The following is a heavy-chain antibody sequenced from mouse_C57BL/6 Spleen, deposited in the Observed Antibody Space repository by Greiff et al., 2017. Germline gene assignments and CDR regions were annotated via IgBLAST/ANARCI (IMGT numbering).Heavy chain of an antibody. D-gene: IGHD2-4*01. J-gene: IGHJ3*01. CDR3: TGGYDSWAY. CDR2: IDPETGGT. V-gene: IGHV1-15*01. Sequence: VKLMESGAELVRPGASVTLSCKASGYTFTDYEMHWVKQTPVHGLEWIGAIDPETGGTAYNQKFKGKAILTADKSSSTAYMELRSLTSEDSAVYYCTGGYDSWAYWGQGTLVTVSA. CDR1: GYTFTDYE.